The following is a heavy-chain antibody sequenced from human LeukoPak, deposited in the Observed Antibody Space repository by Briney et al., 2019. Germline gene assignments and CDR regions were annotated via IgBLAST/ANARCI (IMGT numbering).Heavy chain of an antibody. D-gene: IGHD3-22*01. CDR1: GGSFSGYY. Sequence: SETLSLTCAVSGGSFSGYYWSWIRQPPGKGLEWIGYIYYSGSTNYNPSLKSRVTISVDTSKNQFSLKLSSVTAADTAVYYCARATYYYDSSGYYPGDYFDYWGQGTLVTVSS. CDR3: ARATYYYDSSGYYPGDYFDY. CDR2: IYYSGST. J-gene: IGHJ4*02. V-gene: IGHV4-59*01.